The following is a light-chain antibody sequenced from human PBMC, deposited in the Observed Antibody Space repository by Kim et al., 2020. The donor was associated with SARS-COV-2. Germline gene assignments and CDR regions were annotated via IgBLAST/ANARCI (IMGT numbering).Light chain of an antibody. Sequence: PGQGVTISGPWNSSNVGSFSDVHWYQQLPGTAPRLLISRYTSRPSGVPDRFSGSKSGNSASLAITGLQAEDEADYYCQSYDNGHVLFGAGTQLTVL. J-gene: IGLJ2*01. CDR2: RYT. CDR3: QSYDNGHVL. V-gene: IGLV1-40*01. CDR1: SSNVGSFSD.